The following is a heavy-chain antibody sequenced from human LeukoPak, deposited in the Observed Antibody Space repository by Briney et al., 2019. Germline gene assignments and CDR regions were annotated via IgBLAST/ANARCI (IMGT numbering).Heavy chain of an antibody. V-gene: IGHV3-48*02. CDR1: GFTFSSYS. CDR3: ARDRTSRYPYASDY. D-gene: IGHD2-2*01. Sequence: PGGSLRLSCAASGFTFSSYSMNWARQAPGKGLEWVSYISYSSSTIYYADSVEGRFTISRDNAKNSLYLQMNSLRDEDTAVYYCARDRTSRYPYASDYWGQGTLVTVSS. J-gene: IGHJ4*02. CDR2: ISYSSSTI.